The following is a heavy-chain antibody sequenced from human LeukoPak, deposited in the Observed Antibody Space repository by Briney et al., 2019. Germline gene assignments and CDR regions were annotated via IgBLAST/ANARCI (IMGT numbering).Heavy chain of an antibody. Sequence: PSETLSLTCTVSGGSVSSYYWSWIRQPPGKGLEWIGYIYYSGSTNYNPSLKSRVTISADTSKNQFSLKLSSVTAADTAVYYCARVHMTTVKFDPWGQGTLVTVSS. CDR3: ARVHMTTVKFDP. D-gene: IGHD4-11*01. CDR2: IYYSGST. V-gene: IGHV4-59*08. CDR1: GGSVSSYY. J-gene: IGHJ5*02.